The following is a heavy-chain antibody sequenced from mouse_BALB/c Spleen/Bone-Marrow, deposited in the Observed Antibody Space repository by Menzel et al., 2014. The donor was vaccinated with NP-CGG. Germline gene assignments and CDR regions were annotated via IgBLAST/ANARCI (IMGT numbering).Heavy chain of an antibody. D-gene: IGHD1-2*01. CDR3: ARLGYYGYHDK. CDR2: INPGSSTI. CDR1: GFDFGRYW. V-gene: IGHV4-2*02. J-gene: IGHJ2*01. Sequence: EVKLMESGGGLVQPGGSLNLACVASGFDFGRYWMSWARQAPGKGLEWIGEINPGSSTINYSPSLKDKFIMSRDNAKNTLYLQMRKVRSEDTALCYCARLGYYGYHDKWGQGTTLTVSS.